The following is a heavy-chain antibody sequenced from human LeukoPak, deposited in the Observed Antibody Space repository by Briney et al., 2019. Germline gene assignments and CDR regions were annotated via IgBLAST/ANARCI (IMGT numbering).Heavy chain of an antibody. D-gene: IGHD4-17*01. J-gene: IGHJ3*02. CDR3: AKDIGLMTTAPEAFDI. CDR1: GFTFSSYA. CDR2: ISGSGGST. V-gene: IGHV3-23*01. Sequence: GGSLRLSCAASGFTFSSYAMSWVRQAPGKGLGWVSAISGSGGSTYYADSVKGRFTISRDNSKNTLYLQMNSLRAEDTAVYYCAKDIGLMTTAPEAFDIWGQGTMVTVSS.